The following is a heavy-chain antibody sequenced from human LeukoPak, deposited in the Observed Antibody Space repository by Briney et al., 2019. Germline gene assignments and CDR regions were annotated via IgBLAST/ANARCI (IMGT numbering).Heavy chain of an antibody. CDR3: ARASTEYAVTDGFDT. Sequence: GGSLRLSCAASGFTFRDYTMNWVRQSPGKGLQWVSYVSFGSSYISYADSLKGQFTISRDDAKSSVYLEMTSLRAEDTAVYYCARASTEYAVTDGFDTWGPGTLVTVSS. V-gene: IGHV3-21*01. CDR2: VSFGSSYI. D-gene: IGHD4-17*01. CDR1: GFTFRDYT. J-gene: IGHJ5*02.